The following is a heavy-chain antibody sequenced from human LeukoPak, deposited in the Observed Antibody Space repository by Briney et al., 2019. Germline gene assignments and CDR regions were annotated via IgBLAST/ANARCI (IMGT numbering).Heavy chain of an antibody. Sequence: GGSLRLSCAASGFTFSDYYMSWIRQAPGKGLERVSYISSSGSTIYYADSVKGRFTISRDNAKNSLYLQMNSLRAEDTAVYYCARADLRSDAFDIWGQGTMVIVSS. CDR3: ARADLRSDAFDI. J-gene: IGHJ3*02. CDR2: ISSSGSTI. V-gene: IGHV3-11*01. CDR1: GFTFSDYY.